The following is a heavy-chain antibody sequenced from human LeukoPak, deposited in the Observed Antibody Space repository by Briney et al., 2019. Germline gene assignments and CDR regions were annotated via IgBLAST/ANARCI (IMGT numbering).Heavy chain of an antibody. V-gene: IGHV3-21*01. D-gene: IGHD3-3*01. CDR1: RFTFNNYS. J-gene: IGHJ4*02. CDR2: ISSSSSYI. Sequence: GGSLRLSCAASRFTFNNYSMNWVRQAPGKGLEWVSSISSSSSYIYYADSVKGRFTISRDNAKNSLYLQMNSLRAEDTAVYYCAKAATYYDFWSGGGWGQGTLVTVSS. CDR3: AKAATYYDFWSGGG.